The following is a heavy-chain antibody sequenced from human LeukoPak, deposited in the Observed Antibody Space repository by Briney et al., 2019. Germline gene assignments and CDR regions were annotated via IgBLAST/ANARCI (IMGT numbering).Heavy chain of an antibody. Sequence: ASVKVSCNASGYTFTCYYMHWVRQAPAQGLEWMGWINPNSGGTNYAQKFQGRVTMTRDTSISTAYMELSRLRSDDTAVYYCARATRGNYDILTGSNQHFDYWGQGTLVTVSS. J-gene: IGHJ4*02. CDR1: GYTFTCYY. CDR3: ARATRGNYDILTGSNQHFDY. CDR2: INPNSGGT. V-gene: IGHV1-2*02. D-gene: IGHD3-9*01.